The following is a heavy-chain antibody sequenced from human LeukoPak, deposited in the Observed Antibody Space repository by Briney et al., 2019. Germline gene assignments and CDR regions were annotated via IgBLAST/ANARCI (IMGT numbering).Heavy chain of an antibody. D-gene: IGHD5-24*01. CDR3: ARDGWNGYNK. CDR1: GASISIGSYY. Sequence: SQTLSLTCTVSGASISIGSYYWSWIRQPAGKGLEWIGRIYTSGTTNYNPSLKSRVTIALDMSKNQFSLKLSSVTAADTAVFYCARDGWNGYNKWGQGTLVTVSS. J-gene: IGHJ4*02. V-gene: IGHV4-61*02. CDR2: IYTSGTT.